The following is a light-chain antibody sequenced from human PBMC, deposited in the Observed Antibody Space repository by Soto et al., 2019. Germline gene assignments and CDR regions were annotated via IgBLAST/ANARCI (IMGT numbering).Light chain of an antibody. Sequence: QAVVTQPPSVSGAPGQRVTISCTGSRSNIGAGYDVHWYQQLPGTAPKFLIYGNSNRPSGVPDRFSGSKSGTSASLASTGVKAEDEGDCYGQSYYGRLSVSVFGGGTKLTVL. CDR2: GNS. J-gene: IGLJ2*01. CDR1: RSNIGAGYD. V-gene: IGLV1-40*01. CDR3: QSYYGRLSVSV.